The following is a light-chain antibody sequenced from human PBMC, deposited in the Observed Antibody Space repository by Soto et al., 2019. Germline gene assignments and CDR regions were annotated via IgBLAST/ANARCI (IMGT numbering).Light chain of an antibody. CDR2: DAS. Sequence: EIVLTQSPATLSLSPGERATLSCRASQSVSNYLAWNQQKPGQAPRLLIYDASNRATGIPARFSGSGSGTDFTLTISSLEPEDFAVYYCQQRSSWPPSLTFGGGTKVEIK. V-gene: IGKV3-11*01. CDR3: QQRSSWPPSLT. J-gene: IGKJ4*01. CDR1: QSVSNY.